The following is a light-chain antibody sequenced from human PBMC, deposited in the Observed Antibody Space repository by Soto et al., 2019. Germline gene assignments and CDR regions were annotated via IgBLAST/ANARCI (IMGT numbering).Light chain of an antibody. V-gene: IGLV2-14*01. CDR3: SSYPSSTLRHV. Sequence: QSALTQPASVSGSPGQSITISCTGTSSDVGGYNYVSWYQQHPGKAPKLMIYDVSNRPSGVSNRFYGSKSGNTASLTISGLQAEDGAGHYCSSYPSSTLRHVFGTGTKLTVL. CDR2: DVS. CDR1: SSDVGGYNY. J-gene: IGLJ1*01.